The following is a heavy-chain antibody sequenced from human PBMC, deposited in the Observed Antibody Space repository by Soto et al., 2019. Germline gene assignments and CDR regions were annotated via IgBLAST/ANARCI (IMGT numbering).Heavy chain of an antibody. Sequence: SETLSLTCTVSGGSISSGGYYWSWIRQHPGKGLEWIGYIYYSGSTYYNPSLKSRVTISVDTSKNQFSLKLSSVTAADTAVYYCARIDWPSYYYYYGMDVWGQGTTVTVSS. D-gene: IGHD3-9*01. CDR1: GGSISSGGYY. CDR2: IYYSGST. V-gene: IGHV4-31*03. J-gene: IGHJ6*02. CDR3: ARIDWPSYYYYYGMDV.